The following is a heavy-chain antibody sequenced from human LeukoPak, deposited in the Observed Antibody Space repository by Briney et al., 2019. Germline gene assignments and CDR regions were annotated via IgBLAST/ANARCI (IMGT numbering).Heavy chain of an antibody. CDR3: ARSRITMYAFDI. D-gene: IGHD3-10*02. CDR1: GFTFGDFA. J-gene: IGHJ3*02. Sequence: GGSLRLSCTASGFTFGDFAMSWFRQAPGKGLEWVSFISSSSSYIYYADSVKGRFTISRDNAKNSLYLQMNSLRAEDTAVYYCARSRITMYAFDIWGQGTMVTVSS. V-gene: IGHV3-21*01. CDR2: ISSSSSYI.